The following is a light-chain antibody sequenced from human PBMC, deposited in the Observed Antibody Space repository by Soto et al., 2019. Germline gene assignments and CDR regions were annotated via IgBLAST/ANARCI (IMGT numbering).Light chain of an antibody. CDR1: QSVGNW. J-gene: IGKJ3*01. Sequence: EIVLTQSPATLSLSPGERATLSCRASQSVGNWLFWYQQKRGQAPRLLIYDASSRAAGVPERFSASGSGTDFTLTISSLEPEDFTVYYCQHLNNYPPFTFGPGTKVDLE. CDR2: DAS. CDR3: QHLNNYPPFT. V-gene: IGKV3-11*01.